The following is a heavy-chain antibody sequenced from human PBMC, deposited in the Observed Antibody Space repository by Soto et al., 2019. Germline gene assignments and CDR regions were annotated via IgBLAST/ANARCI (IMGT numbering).Heavy chain of an antibody. CDR1: GDSISNSRFY. CDR3: ARDFFDSSDYTTNWFDP. Sequence: SETLSLTCSVSGDSISNSRFYWAWIRQPPGEGLEWVGSIYHTGNAYYNPSLKSRVTISVDTSKNQFSLKLTSVTAADAALYYCARDFFDSSDYTTNWFDPWGQGTLVTVS. CDR2: IYHTGNA. V-gene: IGHV4-39*01. D-gene: IGHD3-22*01. J-gene: IGHJ5*02.